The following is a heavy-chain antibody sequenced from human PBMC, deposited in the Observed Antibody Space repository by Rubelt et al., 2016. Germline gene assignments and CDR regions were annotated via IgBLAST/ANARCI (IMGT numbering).Heavy chain of an antibody. V-gene: IGHV3-48*03. CDR2: ISDSGTTI. CDR1: GFTFSGYE. CDR3: ARAELLLNY. Sequence: GGSLRLSCAASGFTFSGYEMNWVRQAPGKGLEWVSYISDSGTTIYYADSVKGRFTISRDNAKNSLYLQMDSLRAEDTAVYYCARAELLLNYWGQGTPVTVSS. J-gene: IGHJ4*02. D-gene: IGHD1-7*01.